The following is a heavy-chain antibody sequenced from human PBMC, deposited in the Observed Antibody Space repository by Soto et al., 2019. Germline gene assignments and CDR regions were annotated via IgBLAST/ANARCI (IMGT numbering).Heavy chain of an antibody. CDR2: INAGNGNT. CDR3: ARPHFSSSYYFDY. V-gene: IGHV1-3*01. D-gene: IGHD6-13*01. J-gene: IGHJ4*02. CDR1: GYTFTSYA. Sequence: QVQLVQSGAEVKKPGASVKVSCKASGYTFTSYAMHWVRQAPGQRLEWMGCINAGNGNTKYSQKFQGRVTITRDTSASTAYMELSSLRSEDTAVYYCARPHFSSSYYFDYWGQGTLVTVSS.